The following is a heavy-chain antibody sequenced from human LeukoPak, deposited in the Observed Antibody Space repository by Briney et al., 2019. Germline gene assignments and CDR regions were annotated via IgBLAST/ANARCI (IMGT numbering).Heavy chain of an antibody. CDR3: ATDRGYYYDSSGYYYHDAFDT. CDR1: GYTLTELS. Sequence: ASVTVSCTVSGYTLTELSMHWVRQAPGKGLEWMGGFDPEDGETIYAQKFQGRVTMTEDTSTDTAYMELSSLRSEDTAVYYCATDRGYYYDSSGYYYHDAFDTWGQGTMVTVSS. D-gene: IGHD3-22*01. J-gene: IGHJ3*02. CDR2: FDPEDGET. V-gene: IGHV1-24*01.